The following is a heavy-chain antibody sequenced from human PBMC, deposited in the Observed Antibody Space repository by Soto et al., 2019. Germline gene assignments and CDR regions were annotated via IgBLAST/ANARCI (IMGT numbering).Heavy chain of an antibody. CDR1: GGTFSSYA. CDR3: ARDPGYYDSSGYYYEGGVFDY. D-gene: IGHD3-22*01. V-gene: IGHV1-69*13. CDR2: IIPIFGTA. Sequence: SVKVSCKASGGTFSSYAISWVRQAPGQGLEWMGGIIPIFGTANYAQKFQGRVTITADESTSTAYMELSSLRSEDTAVYYCARDPGYYDSSGYYYEGGVFDYWGQGTLVTVSS. J-gene: IGHJ4*02.